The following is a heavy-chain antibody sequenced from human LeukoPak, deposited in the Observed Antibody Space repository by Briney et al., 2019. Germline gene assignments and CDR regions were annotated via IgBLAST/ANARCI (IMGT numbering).Heavy chain of an antibody. CDR2: INPNSGGT. D-gene: IGHD4-17*01. Sequence: ASVKVSCKASGYTFTGYYMHWVRQAPGQGLEWMGWINPNSGGTNYAQKFQGRVTMTRDTSISTAYMELSRLRSDDTAVYYCARHLDYGDYGWFDPWGQGTLVTASS. CDR3: ARHLDYGDYGWFDP. J-gene: IGHJ5*02. V-gene: IGHV1-2*02. CDR1: GYTFTGYY.